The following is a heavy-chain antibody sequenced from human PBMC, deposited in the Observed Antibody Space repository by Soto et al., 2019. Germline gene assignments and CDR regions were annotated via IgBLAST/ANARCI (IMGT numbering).Heavy chain of an antibody. CDR3: ARRYCASDNCPLFYYFVDL. V-gene: IGHV1-69*13. CDR1: GGTFNKFA. D-gene: IGHD2-21*02. CDR2: IIPVFRSA. Sequence: GASVKVSCKASGGTFNKFAFSWMRQAPGQGFEWMGGIIPVFRSANYAQRFRGRITITADEYTSTVYLYLNDLRSDDTAVYYCARRYCASDNCPLFYYFVDLWGLGTTVTVS. J-gene: IGHJ6*02.